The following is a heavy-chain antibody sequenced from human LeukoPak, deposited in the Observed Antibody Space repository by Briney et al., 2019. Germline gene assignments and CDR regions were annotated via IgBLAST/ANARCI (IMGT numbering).Heavy chain of an antibody. Sequence: GGSLRLSCAASGFTFSSYTMSWVRQAPGKGLEWVSTITTSDGNTYYADSVKGRFTISRDDSRNTLYLQMNSLRGDDTAVYYCAKDVGKWESLHFFDYWGQGTLVTVSS. CDR2: ITTSDGNT. CDR3: AKDVGKWESLHFFDY. D-gene: IGHD1-26*01. CDR1: GFTFSSYT. J-gene: IGHJ4*02. V-gene: IGHV3-23*01.